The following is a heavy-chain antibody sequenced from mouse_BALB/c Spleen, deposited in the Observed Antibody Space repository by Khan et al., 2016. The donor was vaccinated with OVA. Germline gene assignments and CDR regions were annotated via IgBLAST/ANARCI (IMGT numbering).Heavy chain of an antibody. V-gene: IGHV13-2*02. Sequence: VQLVETGGGLVRPGNSLKLSCVTSGFTFSYYRMHWLRQFPGKRLEWIAVITVKSDNSGANYAESVKGRFTISRDDSKSSVYLQMNRLSEEGTATNYGSRGCDYYGTPLDYWGQATTLTVSS. CDR2: ITVKSDNSGA. CDR3: SRGCDYYGTPLDY. CDR1: GFTFSYYR. J-gene: IGHJ2*01. D-gene: IGHD1-1*01.